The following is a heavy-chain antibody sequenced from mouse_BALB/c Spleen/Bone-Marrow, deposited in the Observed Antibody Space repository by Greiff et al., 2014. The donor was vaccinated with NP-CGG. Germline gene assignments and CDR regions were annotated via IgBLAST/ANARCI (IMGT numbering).Heavy chain of an antibody. J-gene: IGHJ2*01. CDR1: GYAFSVYW. Sequence: QVTLKESGAELVRPGSSVKISCKASGYAFSVYWMNWVKQRPGQGLEWTGQIYPGDGDTNYNGKFKGRATLTADKSSNTAYMQLSSLTSEDSAVYFCARGGISVDYWGQGTTLTVSS. V-gene: IGHV1-80*01. CDR2: IYPGDGDT. CDR3: ARGGISVDY.